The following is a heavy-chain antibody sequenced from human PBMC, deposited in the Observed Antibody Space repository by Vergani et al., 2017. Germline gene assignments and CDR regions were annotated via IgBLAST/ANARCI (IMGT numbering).Heavy chain of an antibody. D-gene: IGHD3-10*01. J-gene: IGHJ6*03. Sequence: QVQLVQSGAEVKKPGSSVKVSCKASGGTFSSYAISWVRQAPGQGLEWMGGIIPIFGTANYAQKFQGRVTITADESTSTAYMELSSLRSEDTAVYYCARDSDGAGSYYDDYYYMDVWGEGTTVTVSS. CDR3: ARDSDGAGSYYDDYYYMDV. CDR2: IIPIFGTA. CDR1: GGTFSSYA. V-gene: IGHV1-69*01.